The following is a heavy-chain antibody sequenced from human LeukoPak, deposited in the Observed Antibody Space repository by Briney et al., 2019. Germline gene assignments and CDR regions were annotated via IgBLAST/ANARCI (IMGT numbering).Heavy chain of an antibody. D-gene: IGHD5-18*01. V-gene: IGHV1-3*01. CDR1: GYTFTSYA. Sequence: GASVKVSCKASGYTFTSYAMHWVRQAPGQRLEWMGWINAGNGNTKYSQKFQGRVTITRDTSASTAYMELSSLRSEDTAVYYCATDLWAMDTLGGDYWGQGTLVTVSS. CDR3: ATDLWAMDTLGGDY. CDR2: INAGNGNT. J-gene: IGHJ4*02.